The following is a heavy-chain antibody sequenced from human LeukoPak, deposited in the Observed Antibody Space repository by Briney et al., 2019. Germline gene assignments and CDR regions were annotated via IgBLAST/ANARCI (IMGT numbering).Heavy chain of an antibody. J-gene: IGHJ4*02. Sequence: PGGSLRLSCVDSGTTFSRYWMSWVRQAPGKGLEWVANIKQDGGEKYYVDSVKGRFTISRDNAKNSLYLQMDSLRAEDTAVYYCAKDPNYYDNSGTDYWGQGTLVTVSS. D-gene: IGHD3-22*01. CDR3: AKDPNYYDNSGTDY. CDR1: GTTFSRYW. V-gene: IGHV3-7*03. CDR2: IKQDGGEK.